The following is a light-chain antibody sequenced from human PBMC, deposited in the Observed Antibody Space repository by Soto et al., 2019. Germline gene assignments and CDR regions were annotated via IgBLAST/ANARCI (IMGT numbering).Light chain of an antibody. CDR3: QHYGGSPRT. J-gene: IGKJ1*01. CDR2: GAS. V-gene: IGKV3-20*01. CDR1: QSVSSNY. Sequence: EIVLTQSPGTLSLSPGERATLSCTASQSVSSNYLAWYQQKPGQAPRLLIYGASSRATGIPDRFSGSESGTYFTLIISRLEPEDFAVYYCQHYGGSPRTFGQGSKVEIK.